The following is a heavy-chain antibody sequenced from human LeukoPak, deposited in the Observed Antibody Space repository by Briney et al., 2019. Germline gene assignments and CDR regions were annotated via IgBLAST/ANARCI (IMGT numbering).Heavy chain of an antibody. V-gene: IGHV2-5*08. CDR2: IYWDDDK. J-gene: IGHJ5*02. D-gene: IGHD6-13*01. Sequence: TLSLTCTVSGGSISSYYWSWIRQPPGKALEWLALIYWDDDKRYSPSLKSRLTITKDTSKNQVVLTMTNMDPVDTATYYCVHRPGIAAAWGNCFDPWGQGTLVTVSS. CDR3: VHRPGIAAAWGNCFDP. CDR1: GGSISSYYW.